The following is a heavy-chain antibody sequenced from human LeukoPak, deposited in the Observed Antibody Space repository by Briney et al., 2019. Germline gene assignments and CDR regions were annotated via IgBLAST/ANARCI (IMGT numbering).Heavy chain of an antibody. CDR2: ISSSSSYI. V-gene: IGHV3-21*01. J-gene: IGHJ4*02. CDR1: GFTFSSYS. D-gene: IGHD5-12*01. CDR3: ARPSEYGYSGYDYGY. Sequence: GGSLRLSCAASGFTFSSYSMNWVRQAPGKGLEWVPSISSSSSYIYYADSVKGRFTISRDNAKNSLYLQMNSLRAEDTAVYYCARPSEYGYSGYDYGYWGQGTLVTVSS.